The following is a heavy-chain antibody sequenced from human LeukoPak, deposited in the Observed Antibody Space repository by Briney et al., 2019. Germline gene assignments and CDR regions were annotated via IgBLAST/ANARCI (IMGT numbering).Heavy chain of an antibody. CDR2: IYYSGST. J-gene: IGHJ4*02. CDR1: GGSISSYY. CDR3: ARSPMVSSYYFDY. V-gene: IGHV4-59*01. D-gene: IGHD2-8*01. Sequence: PSETLSLTCTVSGGSISSYYWSWIRQPPGKGLEWIGYIYYSGSTNYNPSLKSQVTISVDTSKNQFSLKLSSVTAADTAVYYCARSPMVSSYYFDYWGQGTLVTVSS.